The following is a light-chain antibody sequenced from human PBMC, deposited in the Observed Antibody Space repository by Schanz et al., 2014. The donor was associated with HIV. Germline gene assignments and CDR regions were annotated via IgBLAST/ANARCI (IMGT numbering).Light chain of an antibody. Sequence: DIVLTQSPDSLAVSLGERATINCKSSQTISYTSNNQNYLAWYQQKPGQPPNLLIYWASTRESGVPDRFSGSGSGTDFTLTISSLQAEDVAVYYCQQYLTSPYTFGQGTKLEIK. CDR2: WAS. V-gene: IGKV4-1*01. CDR1: QTISYTSNNQNY. J-gene: IGKJ2*01. CDR3: QQYLTSPYT.